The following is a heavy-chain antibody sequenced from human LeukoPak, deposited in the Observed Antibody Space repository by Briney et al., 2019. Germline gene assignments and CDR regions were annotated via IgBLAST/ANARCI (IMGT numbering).Heavy chain of an antibody. Sequence: SETLSLTCTVSGASISSGAYYWSWNRQHPGKGLEWIGYIHYSGNTYYNPSLKSRVTISVDTSKNQFSLKLSSVTAADTAVYYCSRTAAAGNYYMDVWGKGTTVTVSS. CDR3: SRTAAAGNYYMDV. V-gene: IGHV4-31*03. CDR2: IHYSGNT. J-gene: IGHJ6*03. CDR1: GASISSGAYY. D-gene: IGHD6-13*01.